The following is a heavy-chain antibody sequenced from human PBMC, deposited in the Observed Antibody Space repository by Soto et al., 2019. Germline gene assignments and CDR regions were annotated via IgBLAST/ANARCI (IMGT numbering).Heavy chain of an antibody. V-gene: IGHV1-3*01. CDR3: ARGHLAVVPVASWFYYMDV. Sequence: GASVKVSCKASGYTFTNYAVHWVRQAPGQRLKWMGWINAGNGNTRFSQNLQGRVTITRDTSARTVYMELSSLRSEDTAVYYCARGHLAVVPVASWFYYMDVWGKGTTVTVS. D-gene: IGHD2-2*01. J-gene: IGHJ6*03. CDR2: INAGNGNT. CDR1: GYTFTNYA.